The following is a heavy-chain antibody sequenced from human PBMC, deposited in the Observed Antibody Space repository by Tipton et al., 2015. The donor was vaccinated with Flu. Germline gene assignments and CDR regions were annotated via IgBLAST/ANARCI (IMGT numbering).Heavy chain of an antibody. CDR1: GFTFSGYA. Sequence: SLRLSCTASGFTFSGYAMTWVRQVRGKGLEWVSGISASGGSTYYADSVKGRFTISRDNSKNTLYMQMNSLRVEDTALYYCANDVEVDYAFWSGDRGVFGMDVWGQGTTVTVSS. CDR3: ANDVEVDYAFWSGDRGVFGMDV. J-gene: IGHJ6*02. CDR2: ISASGGST. D-gene: IGHD3-3*01. V-gene: IGHV3-23*01.